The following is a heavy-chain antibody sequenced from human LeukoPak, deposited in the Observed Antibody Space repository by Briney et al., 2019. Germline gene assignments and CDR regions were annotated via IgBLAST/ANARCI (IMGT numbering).Heavy chain of an antibody. D-gene: IGHD3-3*01. CDR3: AKGAYDFWND. V-gene: IGHV3-30*02. CDR1: GFTFSSYG. Sequence: PGGSLRLSCAASGFTFSSYGMHWVRQAPGKGLEWVAFIRYDGSNKYYADSVKGRFTISRDNSKNTLYLQMNSLRTEDTAVYYCAKGAYDFWNDWGQRTLVTVSS. J-gene: IGHJ4*02. CDR2: IRYDGSNK.